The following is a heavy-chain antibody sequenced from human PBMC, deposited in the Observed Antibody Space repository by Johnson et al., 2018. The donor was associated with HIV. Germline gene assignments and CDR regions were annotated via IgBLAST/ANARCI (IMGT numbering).Heavy chain of an antibody. D-gene: IGHD3-10*01. Sequence: QLVESGGGLVQPGRSLRLSCAASGFTFDDYAMHWVRQAPGKGLEWVSGISWNSGSIGYADSVKGRFTISRDNAKNSLYLQMNSLKTEDTAVYYCTRVSFGEGAFDIWGHGTMVTVSS. CDR2: ISWNSGSI. V-gene: IGHV3-9*01. J-gene: IGHJ3*02. CDR1: GFTFDDYA. CDR3: TRVSFGEGAFDI.